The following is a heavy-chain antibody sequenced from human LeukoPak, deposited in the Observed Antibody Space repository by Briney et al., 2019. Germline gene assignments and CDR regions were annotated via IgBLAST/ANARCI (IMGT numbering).Heavy chain of an antibody. CDR3: ARRTTVTIPFGY. D-gene: IGHD4-11*01. V-gene: IGHV4-34*01. CDR2: INHSGST. Sequence: SETLSLTCAVYGGSFSGYYWSWIRQPPGKGLEWSGEINHSGSTNYNPSLKSRVTISVDKSRNQFSLKLSSVTAADTAVYYCARRTTVTIPFGYWGQGTLVTVSS. CDR1: GGSFSGYY. J-gene: IGHJ4*02.